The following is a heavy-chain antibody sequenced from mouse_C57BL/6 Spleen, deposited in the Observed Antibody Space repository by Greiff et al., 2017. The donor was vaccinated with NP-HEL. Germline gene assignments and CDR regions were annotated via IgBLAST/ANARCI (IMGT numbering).Heavy chain of an antibody. CDR1: GYTFTDYE. CDR2: IDPETGGT. V-gene: IGHV1-15*01. CDR3: TRSGVYYSNYEGDY. Sequence: QVQLQQSGAELVRPGASVTLSCKASGYTFTDYEMHWVKQTPVHGLEWIGAIDPETGGTAYNQKFKGKAILTADKSSSTAYMELRRLTSEDSAVYYCTRSGVYYSNYEGDYWGQGTTLTVSS. D-gene: IGHD2-5*01. J-gene: IGHJ2*01.